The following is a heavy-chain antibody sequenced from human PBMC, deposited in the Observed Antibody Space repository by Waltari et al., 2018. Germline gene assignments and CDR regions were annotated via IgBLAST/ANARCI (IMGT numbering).Heavy chain of an antibody. CDR3: AAYLPDWGRGRDY. J-gene: IGHJ4*02. Sequence: VQLQESGPGLVKPSETLSLTCAGSGHSISSTYYWGWIRQSPGKGLEWIANIYHSGSTYYNPSLKSRVTISLDTSKNRFSLNLRSVTAADTAVYYCAAYLPDWGRGRDYWGQGTLVTVSS. D-gene: IGHD7-27*01. V-gene: IGHV4-38-2*01. CDR2: IYHSGST. CDR1: GHSISSTYY.